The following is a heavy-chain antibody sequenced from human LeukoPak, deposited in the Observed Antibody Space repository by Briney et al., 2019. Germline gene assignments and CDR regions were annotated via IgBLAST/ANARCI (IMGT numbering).Heavy chain of an antibody. CDR3: ASGAVAGLAY. CDR1: GGSISISNW. J-gene: IGHJ4*02. D-gene: IGHD6-19*01. CDR2: ISHSGST. V-gene: IGHV4-4*02. Sequence: PSGTLSLTCAVSGGSISISNWWSWVRQPPGRGLEWIGEISHSGSTTYNPSLKSRVSISLDKSKNQFSLQLNSVTPEDTAVYYCASGAVAGLAYWGQGTLVTVSS.